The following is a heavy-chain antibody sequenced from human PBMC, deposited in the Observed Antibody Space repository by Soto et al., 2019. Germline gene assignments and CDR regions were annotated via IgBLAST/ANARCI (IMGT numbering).Heavy chain of an antibody. CDR2: IIPIFGTA. D-gene: IGHD5-12*01. CDR3: VSLEMATTDYYYYGMDV. Sequence: QVQLVQSGAEVKKPGSSVKVSCKASGGTFSSYAISWVRQAPGQGLEWMGGIIPIFGTANYAQKFQGRVTIPADESTSTAYMELSSLRSEDTAVYYCVSLEMATTDYYYYGMDVWGQGTTVTVSS. J-gene: IGHJ6*02. CDR1: GGTFSSYA. V-gene: IGHV1-69*12.